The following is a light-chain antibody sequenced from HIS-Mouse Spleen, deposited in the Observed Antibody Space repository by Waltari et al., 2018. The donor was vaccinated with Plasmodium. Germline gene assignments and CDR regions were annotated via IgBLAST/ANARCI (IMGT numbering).Light chain of an antibody. J-gene: IGLJ2*01. CDR2: EVS. CDR3: SSYAGSNNLV. CDR1: SSDVGGYNY. V-gene: IGLV2-8*01. Sequence: QSALTQPPSASGSPGQSVTISCTGTSSDVGGYNYVSWYQQHPGQAPNRMIYEVSKRPSGVPERFSGAKSGNTAALTVSGLQAEDEADYYCSSYAGSNNLVFGGGTKLTVL.